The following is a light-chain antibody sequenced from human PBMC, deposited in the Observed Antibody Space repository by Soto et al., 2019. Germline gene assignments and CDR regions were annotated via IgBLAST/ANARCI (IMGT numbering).Light chain of an antibody. Sequence: EVGLTQSPGTLSLSPGERATLSCRASQSVSNNYFAWSQHKPGQAPRLLIFGSADRATGIPDRFSGSGSGTDFTLSISRLAPKDFAVYYCQQDGSSPPYTFGQGTKLEIK. CDR2: GSA. V-gene: IGKV3-20*01. CDR1: QSVSNNY. CDR3: QQDGSSPPYT. J-gene: IGKJ2*01.